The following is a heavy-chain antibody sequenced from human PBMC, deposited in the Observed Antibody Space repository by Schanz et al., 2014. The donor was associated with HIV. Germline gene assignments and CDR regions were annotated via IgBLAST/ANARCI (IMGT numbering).Heavy chain of an antibody. D-gene: IGHD3-3*01. CDR2: ISGSSSTI. CDR3: AREAYYFDFWNGQYYYYGLDV. V-gene: IGHV3-48*02. CDR1: GFVFSSYA. Sequence: EVQLVESGGGLVQPGGSLRLSCAASGFVFSSYAMHWVRQAPGKGLEWISYISGSSSTIYYAGSVKGRFTISRDNAKNSLFLQMNSLKDDDTAVYYCAREAYYFDFWNGQYYYYGLDVWGQGTTVTVSS. J-gene: IGHJ6*02.